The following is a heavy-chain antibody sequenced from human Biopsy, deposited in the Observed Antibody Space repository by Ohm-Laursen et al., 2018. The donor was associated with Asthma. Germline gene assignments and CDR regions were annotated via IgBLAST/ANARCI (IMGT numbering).Heavy chain of an antibody. Sequence: SETLSLTCTVSGGSIRSHDWNWIRQPPGKGLEWIAYLFHSGTTYYNPSLKSRVTISVDRSKRQFSLKVNSVTAADTAVYYCARMITMIQAANYYSYAMDVWGQGTTVTVSS. CDR1: GGSIRSHD. CDR2: LFHSGTT. V-gene: IGHV4-59*11. J-gene: IGHJ6*02. CDR3: ARMITMIQAANYYSYAMDV. D-gene: IGHD3-22*01.